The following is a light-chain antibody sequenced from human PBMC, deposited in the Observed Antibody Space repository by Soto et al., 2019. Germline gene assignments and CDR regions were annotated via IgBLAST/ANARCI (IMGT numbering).Light chain of an antibody. J-gene: IGLJ1*01. CDR3: CSYTTSNTRQIV. V-gene: IGLV2-14*01. Sequence: QSVLTQPASVSGSPGQSITISCTGTSSDVGGYNYVSWYQQHPGKAPKFMIYDVNNRPSGVSNRFSGSKSGNTASLTISGLQAEDEADYYCCSYTTSNTRQIVFGTGTQLTVL. CDR2: DVN. CDR1: SSDVGGYNY.